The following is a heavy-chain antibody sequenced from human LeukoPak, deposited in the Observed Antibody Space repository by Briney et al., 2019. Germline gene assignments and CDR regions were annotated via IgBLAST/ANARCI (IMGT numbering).Heavy chain of an antibody. CDR2: IKSSDTSS. CDR3: ARRGNMSSHAFDI. J-gene: IGHJ3*02. V-gene: IGHV3-11*01. D-gene: IGHD2/OR15-2a*01. CDR1: GFSFSDSY. Sequence: GGSLRLSCAASGFSFSDSYMSWIRQAPGQGLEWLSYIKSSDTSSFYADSVKGRFTVSRDNAKNSLYLQMNSLRAEDTAVYYCARRGNMSSHAFDIWGQGTVVTVSS.